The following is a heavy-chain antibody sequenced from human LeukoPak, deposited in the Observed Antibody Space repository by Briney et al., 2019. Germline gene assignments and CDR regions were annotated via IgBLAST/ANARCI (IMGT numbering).Heavy chain of an antibody. CDR3: AKYVCGGDCYDYFVC. J-gene: IGHJ4*02. CDR2: IRSSGHNT. V-gene: IGHV3-23*01. CDR1: GFTFSNYA. Sequence: GGSLRLSCAASGFTFSNYAMSWVRQAPGKGLEWVSGIRSSGHNTYYEDSVKGRFTISKDNSKNMLYLQMNSLRAEDTAVYYCAKYVCGGDCYDYFVCWGQGTLVTVSS. D-gene: IGHD2-21*02.